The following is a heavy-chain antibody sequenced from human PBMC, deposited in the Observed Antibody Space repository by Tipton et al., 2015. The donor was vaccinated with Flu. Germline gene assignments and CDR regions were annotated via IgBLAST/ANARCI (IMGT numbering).Heavy chain of an antibody. CDR2: ISTSGST. Sequence: TLSLTCTVSGGSISSSYWSWIRQPAGKGLEWIGRISTSGSTNYNASLESRATMSRDTSKNHFSLRLSSATAADTALYYCARDLRGYSGYTGGDAFDMWGQGIMVTVSS. CDR3: ARDLRGYSGYTGGDAFDM. D-gene: IGHD5-12*01. CDR1: GGSISSSY. J-gene: IGHJ3*02. V-gene: IGHV4-4*07.